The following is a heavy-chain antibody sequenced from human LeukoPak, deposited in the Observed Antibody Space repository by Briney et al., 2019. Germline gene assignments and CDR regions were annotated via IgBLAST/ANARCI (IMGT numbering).Heavy chain of an antibody. V-gene: IGHV3-43*01. CDR1: GFTFDDFT. Sequence: PGGSLRLSCAASGFTFDDFTMHWVRQSPGKGLVWVSLITWDGNGTSYADSVKGRFTVSRDNSKNSLYLQMNSLKIEDTALYFCAKASHGYTGYIDYWGQGTQLIVSS. D-gene: IGHD5-12*01. J-gene: IGHJ4*02. CDR2: ITWDGNGT. CDR3: AKASHGYTGYIDY.